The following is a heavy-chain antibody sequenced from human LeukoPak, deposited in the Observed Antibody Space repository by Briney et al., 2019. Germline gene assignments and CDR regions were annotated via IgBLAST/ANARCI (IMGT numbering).Heavy chain of an antibody. D-gene: IGHD3-3*01. J-gene: IGHJ4*02. CDR1: GGSISSYY. Sequence: SETVSLTCTVSGGSISSYYWSWIRQPPGKGLECIGYIYYSGSTNYNPSLKSRATISVDTSKNQFSLKLSSVTAADTAVYYCAKYYDFWSGYYVFDYWVLATLATVSS. CDR2: IYYSGST. V-gene: IGHV4-59*08. CDR3: AKYYDFWSGYYVFDY.